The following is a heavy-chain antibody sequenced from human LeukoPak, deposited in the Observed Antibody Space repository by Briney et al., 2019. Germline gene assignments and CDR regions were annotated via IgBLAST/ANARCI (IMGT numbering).Heavy chain of an antibody. CDR1: GGSISSSNW. CDR3: ARIHCSGGSCRYYYYMDV. J-gene: IGHJ6*03. Sequence: SETLSLTCAVSGGSISSSNWWSWVRQPPGKGLEWIGEINHSGSTNYNPSLKSRVTISVDTSKNQFSLKLSSVTAADTAVYYCARIHCSGGSCRYYYYMDVWGKGTTVTVSS. V-gene: IGHV4-4*02. D-gene: IGHD2-15*01. CDR2: INHSGST.